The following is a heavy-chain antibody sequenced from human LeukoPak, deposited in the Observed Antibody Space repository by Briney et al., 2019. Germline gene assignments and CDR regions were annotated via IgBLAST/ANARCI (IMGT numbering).Heavy chain of an antibody. D-gene: IGHD2-15*01. J-gene: IGHJ4*02. V-gene: IGHV3-23*01. CDR3: AKGGRGDIHKRDYFDS. Sequence: GSLLLSCASSEITFSNSAMSWVRPAPGKGMEWVAAISGKGGSTYHADSVKGRFTISRDTSTNTLHLQMDTLRVEDTAVYYCAKGGRGDIHKRDYFDSWGQGTLVTVSS. CDR2: ISGKGGST. CDR1: EITFSNSA.